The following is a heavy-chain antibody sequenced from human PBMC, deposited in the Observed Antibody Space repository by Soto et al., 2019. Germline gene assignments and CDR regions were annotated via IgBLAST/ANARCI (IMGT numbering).Heavy chain of an antibody. CDR3: ARGYSRYFDWLLFGAAFDI. J-gene: IGHJ3*02. CDR2: INHSGST. V-gene: IGHV4-34*01. D-gene: IGHD3-9*01. CDR1: GGSSSGYY. Sequence: SETLSLTCAVYGGSSSGYYWSWIRQPPGKGLEWIGEINHSGSTNYNPSLKSRVTISVDTSKNQFSLKLSSVTAADTAVYYCARGYSRYFDWLLFGAAFDIWGQGTMVTVSS.